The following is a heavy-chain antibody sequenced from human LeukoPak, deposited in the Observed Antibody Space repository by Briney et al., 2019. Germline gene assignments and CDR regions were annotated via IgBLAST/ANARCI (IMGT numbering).Heavy chain of an antibody. D-gene: IGHD2-21*02. J-gene: IGHJ4*02. V-gene: IGHV4-4*07. Sequence: SETLSLTCTVSGGSISSYYGSWIRQPAGKGLEWIGHIYTSKSTIYNPSLKSRVTMSVDPSKNHFALKLSSVTAADTAVYYCSREKEGDRFDYWGRGTLVTVSS. CDR1: GGSISSYY. CDR2: IYTSKST. CDR3: SREKEGDRFDY.